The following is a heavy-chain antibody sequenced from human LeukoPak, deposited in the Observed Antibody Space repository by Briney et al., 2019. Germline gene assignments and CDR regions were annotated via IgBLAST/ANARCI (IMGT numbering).Heavy chain of an antibody. CDR3: ARVTHYYFDS. Sequence: SQTLSLTCAISGDSVSSNSSAWNWIRQSPARGLEWLGRTHYWSKWYNDYAVSLRSRITINPDTSKKEFSLQLDSVTPEDTAVYYCARVTHYYFDSWGQGILVTVSS. V-gene: IGHV6-1*01. CDR1: GDSVSSNSSA. J-gene: IGHJ4*02. CDR2: THYWSKWYN.